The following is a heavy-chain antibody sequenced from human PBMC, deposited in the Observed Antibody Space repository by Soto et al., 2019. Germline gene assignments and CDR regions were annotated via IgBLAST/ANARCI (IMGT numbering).Heavy chain of an antibody. CDR3: AKDPLGYSGYDEPGPMDS. V-gene: IGHV3-30*18. Sequence: GGSLRLSCAASGFTFSSYGMHWVRQAPGKGLEWVAVISYDGSNKYYADSVKGRFTISRDNSKNTLYLQMNSLRAEETAVYYCAKDPLGYSGYDEPGPMDSWGEGALVTVSS. J-gene: IGHJ4*02. D-gene: IGHD5-12*01. CDR1: GFTFSSYG. CDR2: ISYDGSNK.